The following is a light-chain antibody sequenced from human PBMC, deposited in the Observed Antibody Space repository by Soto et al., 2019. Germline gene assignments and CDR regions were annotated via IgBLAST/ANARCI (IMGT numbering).Light chain of an antibody. CDR3: QQYNNWPQT. Sequence: EIAMTQSPVTLSVSPGERATLSCRASQSLSSNLAWYQQKPGQAPRLLIYGASTRATGIPARFSGSGSGTEFTLTISSLQSEDFAVYYCQQYNNWPQTFGQGTKVDIK. V-gene: IGKV3-15*01. J-gene: IGKJ1*01. CDR1: QSLSSN. CDR2: GAS.